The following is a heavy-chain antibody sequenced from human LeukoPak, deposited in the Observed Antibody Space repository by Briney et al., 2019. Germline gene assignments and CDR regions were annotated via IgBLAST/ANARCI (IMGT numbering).Heavy chain of an antibody. D-gene: IGHD1-26*01. J-gene: IGHJ3*02. CDR3: TTEIYNPLYGSYSRGAFDI. CDR1: GFTFSNAW. Sequence: GGSLRLSCAASGFTFSNAWMSWVRQAPGKELEGVGRIKSKADGGTTDYAAPVKGRFTISRDDSKNTLYLQMNSLKTEDTAVYYCTTEIYNPLYGSYSRGAFDIWGQGTMVTVSS. CDR2: IKSKADGGTT. V-gene: IGHV3-15*01.